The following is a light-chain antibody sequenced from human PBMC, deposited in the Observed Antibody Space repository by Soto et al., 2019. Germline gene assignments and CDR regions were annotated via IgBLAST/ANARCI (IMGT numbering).Light chain of an antibody. J-gene: IGKJ1*01. V-gene: IGKV3-15*01. CDR2: GAS. Sequence: EIVMTQSPATLSVSPGERATLSCRASQSVSSNLAWYQQKPGQAPRLLIYGASTGATGIPDRFSGSGSGTDFTLTISSLQSEDFAVYYGQQYNNWPPWTFGQGTKVDIK. CDR1: QSVSSN. CDR3: QQYNNWPPWT.